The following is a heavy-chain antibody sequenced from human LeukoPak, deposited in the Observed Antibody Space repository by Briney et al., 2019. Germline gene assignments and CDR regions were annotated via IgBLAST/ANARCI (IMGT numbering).Heavy chain of an antibody. D-gene: IGHD3-10*01. Sequence: SETLSLTCAVYGGSFSGYYWSWIRQPPGKGLEWMGEINHSGSTNYNPSLKSRVTISVDTSKNQFSLKLSSVTAADTAVYYCARRGYYYGSGSYLGYWGQGTLVTVSS. CDR2: INHSGST. J-gene: IGHJ4*02. CDR1: GGSFSGYY. CDR3: ARRGYYYGSGSYLGY. V-gene: IGHV4-34*01.